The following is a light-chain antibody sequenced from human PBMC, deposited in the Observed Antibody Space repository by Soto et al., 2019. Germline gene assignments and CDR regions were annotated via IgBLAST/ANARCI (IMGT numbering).Light chain of an antibody. V-gene: IGLV2-14*03. CDR2: DVS. J-gene: IGLJ1*01. CDR1: SSDVGGYNY. CDR3: SSYTTSNTRQIV. Sequence: QSVLTQPASVSGSPVQSSTISCTGTSSDVGGYNYVSWYQHHPGKAPKLIIYDVSNRPSGVSIRFSASKSDNTASLTISGLQPEDEADYHCSSYTTSNTRQIVFGTGTKVTVL.